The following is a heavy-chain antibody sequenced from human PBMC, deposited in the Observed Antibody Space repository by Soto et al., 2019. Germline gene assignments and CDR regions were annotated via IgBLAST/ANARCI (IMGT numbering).Heavy chain of an antibody. CDR2: VFPSDSDT. Sequence: PGESLKISCRTSGYRFTSYWIAWVRQMPGKGLEWMGIVFPSDSDTRYSPSFQGQVTISADRSTSTVFLQWASLKASDTAVYFCARKDKSGYFNWFDPWGQGTLVTVSS. CDR3: ARKDKSGYFNWFDP. J-gene: IGHJ5*02. V-gene: IGHV5-51*01. D-gene: IGHD3-22*01. CDR1: GYRFTSYW.